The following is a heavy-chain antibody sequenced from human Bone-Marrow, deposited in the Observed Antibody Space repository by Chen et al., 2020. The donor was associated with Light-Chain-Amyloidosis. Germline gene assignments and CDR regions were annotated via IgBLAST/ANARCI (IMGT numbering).Heavy chain of an antibody. Sequence: QVQVVQSGAEVRKPGASVKVSCKVSGYTLSDVSMHWVRQAPGKGLEWMGGFNPEEGEIIYAQKCQGRVARTEDTSTDTAYMEMTSLRSDDTAMYYCATSNTISFEYWGQGTLVTVSS. CDR1: GYTLSDVS. CDR2: FNPEEGEI. J-gene: IGHJ4*02. CDR3: ATSNTISFEY. V-gene: IGHV1-24*01. D-gene: IGHD3-9*01.